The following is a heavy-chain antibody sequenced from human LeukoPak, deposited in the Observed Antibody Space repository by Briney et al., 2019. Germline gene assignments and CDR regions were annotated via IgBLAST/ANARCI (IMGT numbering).Heavy chain of an antibody. V-gene: IGHV3-74*01. J-gene: IGHJ6*02. Sequence: PGGSLRLSCAASGFTFSSYWMHWVRQAPGKGLVWLSRINSDGSATTYAGSVKGRFTISRDNAKNTLYLQMNSLRAEDTAVYYCARVRLGYSYGYYFYGMDVWGQGTTVTVSS. CDR2: INSDGSAT. CDR1: GFTFSSYW. D-gene: IGHD5-18*01. CDR3: ARVRLGYSYGYYFYGMDV.